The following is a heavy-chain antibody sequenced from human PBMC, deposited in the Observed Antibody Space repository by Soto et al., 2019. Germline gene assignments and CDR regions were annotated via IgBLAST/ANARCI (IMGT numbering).Heavy chain of an antibody. CDR3: ARQDWRYFHYYYYYGMDV. Sequence: ETLSLTCTVSGGSISSSSYYWGWIRQPPGKGLEWIGSIYYSGSTYYNPSLKSRVTISVDTSKNQFSLKLSSVTAADTAVYYCARQDWRYFHYYYYYGMDVCGQRTTVTVSS. D-gene: IGHD1-26*01. CDR1: GGSISSSSYY. V-gene: IGHV4-39*01. J-gene: IGHJ6*02. CDR2: IYYSGST.